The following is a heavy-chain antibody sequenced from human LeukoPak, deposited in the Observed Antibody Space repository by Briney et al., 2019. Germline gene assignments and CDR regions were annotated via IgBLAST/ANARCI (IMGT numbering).Heavy chain of an antibody. CDR3: VRDLGGRSGH. CDR2: ISGSGGNT. Sequence: GGSLRLSCAASGFTFSSYAMNWVRQAPGKGLEWVSAISGSGGNTYSDSLKGRFTISRDTSKNTLYLQMNSLRAEDTAVYYCVRDLGGRSGHWGQGTLVTVSS. V-gene: IGHV3-23*01. CDR1: GFTFSSYA. D-gene: IGHD1-26*01. J-gene: IGHJ4*02.